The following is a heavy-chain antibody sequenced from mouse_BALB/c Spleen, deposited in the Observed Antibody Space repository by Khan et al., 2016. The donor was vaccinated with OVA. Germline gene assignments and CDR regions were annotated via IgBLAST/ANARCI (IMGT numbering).Heavy chain of an antibody. Sequence: QVQLKESGPGLVAPSQTLSITCTVSGFSLSRYSVHWVRRPPGKGLEWLGMIWGDGSTDYNSALKSRLSIIKDNSKSQAFLKMISLQSDDTAMYDGAKNSDRTYAMDYWGQGTSVTVSS. CDR1: GFSLSRYS. J-gene: IGHJ4*01. V-gene: IGHV2-6-4*01. CDR3: AKNSDRTYAMDY. CDR2: IWGDGST.